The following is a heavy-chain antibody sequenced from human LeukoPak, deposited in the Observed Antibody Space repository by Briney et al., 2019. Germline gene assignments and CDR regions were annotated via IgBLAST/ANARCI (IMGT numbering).Heavy chain of an antibody. J-gene: IGHJ5*02. CDR1: GGSISSYY. CDR2: IYYSGST. V-gene: IGHV4-59*01. D-gene: IGHD2-15*01. CDR3: ASTGISPRYTWSDP. Sequence: SETLSLTCTVSGGSISSYYWSWIRQPPGKGLEWIGYIYYSGSTNYNPSLKSRVTISVDTSKNQFYLKLSSVTAADTAVYYCASTGISPRYTWSDPWGQGTLVTAPS.